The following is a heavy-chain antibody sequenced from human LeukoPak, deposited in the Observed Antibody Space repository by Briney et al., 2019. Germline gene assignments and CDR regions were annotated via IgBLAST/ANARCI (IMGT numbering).Heavy chain of an antibody. V-gene: IGHV3-11*01. Sequence: PGGSLRLSCAASGFSFGDYYMSWIRQAPGKGLEWVSYISSSGSTIKYADSVKGRFTIFRDNANNSLYLQMNNLRVEYTAVYYCAGVEFGSRYYYYVDVWGKGTTVTVSS. CDR3: AGVEFGSRYYYYVDV. J-gene: IGHJ6*03. D-gene: IGHD1-1*01. CDR1: GFSFGDYY. CDR2: ISSSGSTI.